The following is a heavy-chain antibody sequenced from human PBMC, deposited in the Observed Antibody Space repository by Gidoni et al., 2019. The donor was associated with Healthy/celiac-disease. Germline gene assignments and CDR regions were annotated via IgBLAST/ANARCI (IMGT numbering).Heavy chain of an antibody. V-gene: IGHV3-30*18. CDR1: GFTFSRYG. Sequence: QVQLVESGGGVVQPGRSLRLSCAASGFTFSRYGMHWVRQAPGKGLEWVAVISYDGSNKYYADSVKGRFTISRDNSKNTLYLQMNSLRAEDTAVYYCAKDRGSYYDSSGFPEDYWGQGTLVTVSS. CDR3: AKDRGSYYDSSGFPEDY. J-gene: IGHJ4*02. D-gene: IGHD3-22*01. CDR2: ISYDGSNK.